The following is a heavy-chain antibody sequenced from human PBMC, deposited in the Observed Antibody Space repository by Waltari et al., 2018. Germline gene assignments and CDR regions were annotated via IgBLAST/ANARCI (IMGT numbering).Heavy chain of an antibody. V-gene: IGHV3-23*04. J-gene: IGHJ1*01. CDR1: GFRFSNFA. CDR2: ITGSADNT. Sequence: EEQLVESGGGVVQSGESLRLSCAASGFRFSNFAMSWVRQVPGKGLEWVSSITGSADNTYDADAVRGRFTISRDNSKNTLYLQMDGLRAEDTAIYYCAKVPYDNFWTGYFFFDLWGQGAQVTVSS. CDR3: AKVPYDNFWTGYFFFDL. D-gene: IGHD3-3*01.